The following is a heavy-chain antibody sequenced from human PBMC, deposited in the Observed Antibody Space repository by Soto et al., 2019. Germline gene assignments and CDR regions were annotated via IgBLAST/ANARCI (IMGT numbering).Heavy chain of an antibody. J-gene: IGHJ5*02. CDR1: GFTFSSSA. CDR2: IVLGNGNT. CDR3: ATRIGNIGWYWLDT. Sequence: SVKVSCEASGFTFSSSAVQWVRQARGQRLEWIGWIVLGNGNTNYAQKLQERVTITRDMSTSTAYMELRSLTSEDTAVYYCATRIGNIGWYWLDTWGQGTLVTSPQ. D-gene: IGHD6-19*01. V-gene: IGHV1-58*01.